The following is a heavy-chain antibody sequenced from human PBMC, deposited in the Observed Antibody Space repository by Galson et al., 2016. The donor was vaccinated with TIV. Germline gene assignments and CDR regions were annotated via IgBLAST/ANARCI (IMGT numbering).Heavy chain of an antibody. CDR2: FDPENDRA. CDR3: ATARLGIFNYFDS. J-gene: IGHJ4*02. Sequence: SVKVSCKVSGYTLSDLSMHWVRQAPGKGLEWRGGFDPENDRAIYAQRFKGRVIMTDDTSTDTSSLELRRLRSDDTAVYFCATARLGIFNYFDSWGQGTLVTVSS. V-gene: IGHV1-24*01. CDR1: GYTLSDLS. D-gene: IGHD3-9*01.